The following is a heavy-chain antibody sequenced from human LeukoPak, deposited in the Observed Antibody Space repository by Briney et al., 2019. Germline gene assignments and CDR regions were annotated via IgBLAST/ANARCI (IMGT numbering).Heavy chain of an antibody. J-gene: IGHJ6*02. V-gene: IGHV3-7*01. D-gene: IGHD1-1*01. CDR3: ATYINWVAGDV. CDR2: INHEGGDI. CDR1: GFAFSNSW. Sequence: PGRSLRLSCAASGFAFSNSWMSWVRQAPGKGLEWVANINHEGGDIHYVDSVKGRFTISRDNAKDSLYLQMNSLRAEDTAVYYCATYINWVAGDVWGQGTTVTVSS.